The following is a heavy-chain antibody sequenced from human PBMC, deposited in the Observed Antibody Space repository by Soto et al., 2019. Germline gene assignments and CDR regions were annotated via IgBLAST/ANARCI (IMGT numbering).Heavy chain of an antibody. CDR2: IYYSGST. V-gene: IGHV4-31*03. J-gene: IGHJ5*02. Sequence: SESLSLTCTVSGGSISSGGYYWSWIRQHPGKGLEWIGYIYYSGSTYYNPSLKSRVTISVDTSKNQFSLKLSSVTAADTAVYYCARSRGYCSSTSCYGYNWFDPWGQGTLVTVSS. D-gene: IGHD2-2*01. CDR3: ARSRGYCSSTSCYGYNWFDP. CDR1: GGSISSGGYY.